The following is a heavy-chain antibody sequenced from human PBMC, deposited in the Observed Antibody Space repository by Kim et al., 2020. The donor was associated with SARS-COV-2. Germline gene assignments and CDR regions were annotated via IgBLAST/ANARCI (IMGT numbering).Heavy chain of an antibody. Sequence: GGSLRLSCVASGFTFKRYGMTWVRQAPGKGLEWVSSLSDSGKNTFYADSVKGRFTISRDNSKNTLYLQMNSLRVEDTALYFCAKDTPRSDMADDVSDVWGQGTMVTVSS. CDR3: AKDTPRSDMADDVSDV. V-gene: IGHV3-23*01. J-gene: IGHJ3*01. CDR1: GFTFKRYG. CDR2: LSDSGKNT.